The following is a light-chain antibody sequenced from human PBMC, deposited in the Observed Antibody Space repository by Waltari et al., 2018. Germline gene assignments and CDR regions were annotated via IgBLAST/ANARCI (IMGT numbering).Light chain of an antibody. V-gene: IGLV1-51*02. CDR1: SSNIGNNY. CDR3: GTWDSSLSGAV. J-gene: IGLJ7*01. CDR2: ENT. Sequence: QSVLTQPPSVSAAPGQRVTISCSGGSSNIGNNYVSWYRQFPGTAPKLLIYENTERPSGIPCRCSGSKSGTSATLDITGLQAGDEADYYCGTWDSSLSGAVFGGGTHLTVL.